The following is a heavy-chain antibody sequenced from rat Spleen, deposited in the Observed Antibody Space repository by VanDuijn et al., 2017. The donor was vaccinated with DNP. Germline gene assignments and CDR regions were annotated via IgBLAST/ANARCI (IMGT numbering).Heavy chain of an antibody. CDR2: MSTGGGNI. Sequence: EVQLVESGGGLVQPGRSLKLSCAASGFTFSNYGMAWVRQAPTKGLEWVTSMSTGGGNIYYRDSVKGRFTISRDNAKSTLYLQMDSLRSEDTATYFCSRGLGARFDYWGHGVMVTVSS. CDR3: SRGLGARFDY. D-gene: IGHD5-1*01. J-gene: IGHJ2*01. CDR1: GFTFSNYG. V-gene: IGHV5S13*01.